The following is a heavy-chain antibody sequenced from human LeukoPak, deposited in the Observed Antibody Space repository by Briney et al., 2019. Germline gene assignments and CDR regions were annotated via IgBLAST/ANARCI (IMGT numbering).Heavy chain of an antibody. CDR3: ARANYGDYFDY. CDR1: GFTFSSYA. D-gene: IGHD4-17*01. Sequence: GGSLRLSCAASGFTFSSYAMSWVRQAPGKVLEWVSAISGSGSTIYYADSVKGRFTISRDNAKNSLYLQMNSLRAEDTAVYYCARANYGDYFDYWGQGTLVTVSS. CDR2: ISGSGSTI. V-gene: IGHV3-48*04. J-gene: IGHJ4*02.